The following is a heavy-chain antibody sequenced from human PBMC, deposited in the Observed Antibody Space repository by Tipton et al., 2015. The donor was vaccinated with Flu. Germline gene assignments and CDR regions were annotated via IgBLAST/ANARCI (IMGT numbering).Heavy chain of an antibody. CDR2: IYYSGST. CDR3: ATEYRGGGNRYYFDY. D-gene: IGHD4-23*01. J-gene: IGHJ4*02. Sequence: LRLSCTVSGGSISGYYWTWIRQPPGKGLEWIGYIYYSGSTNYNPSLKSRVTISVDTSKNQFSLKLSSVTAADTAVYYCATEYRGGGNRYYFDYWGQGTLITVSS. CDR1: GGSISGYY. V-gene: IGHV4-59*01.